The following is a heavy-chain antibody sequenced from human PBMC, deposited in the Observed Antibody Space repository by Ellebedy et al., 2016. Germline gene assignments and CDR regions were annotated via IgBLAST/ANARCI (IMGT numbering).Heavy chain of an antibody. CDR3: AIDGLDYDFWSGYPDSVNFDY. CDR2: ISGSGGST. V-gene: IGHV3-23*01. CDR1: GFTFSSYA. J-gene: IGHJ4*02. Sequence: GESLKISCAASGFTFSSYAMSWVRQAPGKGLEWVSAISGSGGSTYYADSVKGRFTISRDNSKNTLYLQMNSLRAEDTAVYYCAIDGLDYDFWSGYPDSVNFDYWGQGTLVTVSS. D-gene: IGHD3-3*01.